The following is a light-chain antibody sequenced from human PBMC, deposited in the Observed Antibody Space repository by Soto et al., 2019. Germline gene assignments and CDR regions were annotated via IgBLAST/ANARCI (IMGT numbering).Light chain of an antibody. V-gene: IGKV3-15*01. CDR2: GAS. J-gene: IGKJ2*03. CDR1: QSVGTN. Sequence: VITQSPSTLSVSPRERVTLSCRASQSVGTNLAWYQQKPGQAPRLLILGASTRASGIPAKFSGSGSGTEFTLSIGSLQSEDFAIYYCQQYDNWPPRWSLGQGTKVDIK. CDR3: QQYDNWPPRWS.